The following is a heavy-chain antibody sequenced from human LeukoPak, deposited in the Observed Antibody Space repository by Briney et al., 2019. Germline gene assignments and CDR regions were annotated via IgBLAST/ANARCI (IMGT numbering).Heavy chain of an antibody. V-gene: IGHV4-4*02. CDR2: VYHSGST. J-gene: IGHJ4*02. Sequence: PSGTLSLTCAVSGGSISISNCWTWVRQPPGKGLDWIGEVYHSGSTNYNPSLKSRVTTSVDKPKNQLSLKLNSVTAADTAVYYCARNGGNSDVDDWGQGTLVTVSS. CDR3: ARNGGNSDVDD. CDR1: GGSISISNC. D-gene: IGHD4-23*01.